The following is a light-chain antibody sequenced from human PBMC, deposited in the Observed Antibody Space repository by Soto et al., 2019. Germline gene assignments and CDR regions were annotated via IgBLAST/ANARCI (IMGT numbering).Light chain of an antibody. CDR2: GAS. Sequence: EIVLTQSPGTLSLSPGERVTLSCRASHTISSNSLAWYQQRLGQAPRVLIYGASSRATGIPDRFSGSGSGRDFTLAVSGLEPEGFAIYYCHRYSNFPSTFGQGTKVEIK. J-gene: IGKJ1*01. V-gene: IGKV3-20*01. CDR1: HTISSNS. CDR3: HRYSNFPST.